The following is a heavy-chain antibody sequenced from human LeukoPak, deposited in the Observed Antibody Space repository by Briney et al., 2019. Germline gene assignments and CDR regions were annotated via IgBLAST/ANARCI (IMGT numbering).Heavy chain of an antibody. D-gene: IGHD2-2*01. V-gene: IGHV1-2*06. J-gene: IGHJ4*02. Sequence: ASVKVSCKASGYTFTGCYMHWVRQAPGQGLEWMGRINPNSGGTNYAQKFQGRVTMTRDTSISTAYMELSRLRSDDTAVYYCARLVVAAAMAMASDYWGQGTLVTVSS. CDR2: INPNSGGT. CDR3: ARLVVAAAMAMASDY. CDR1: GYTFTGCY.